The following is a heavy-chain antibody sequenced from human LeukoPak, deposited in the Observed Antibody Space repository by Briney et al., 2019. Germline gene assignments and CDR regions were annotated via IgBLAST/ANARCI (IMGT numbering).Heavy chain of an antibody. V-gene: IGHV1-2*02. J-gene: IGHJ4*02. CDR2: INPNSGGT. CDR1: GYIFTGYY. D-gene: IGHD3-22*01. Sequence: ASVKVSCKASGYIFTGYYMHWVRQAPGQGLEWMGWINPNSGGTNYAQKFQGRVTMTRDTSISTAYMELSRLRSDDTAVYYCARADYYDSSGPIDYWGQGTLVTVSS. CDR3: ARADYYDSSGPIDY.